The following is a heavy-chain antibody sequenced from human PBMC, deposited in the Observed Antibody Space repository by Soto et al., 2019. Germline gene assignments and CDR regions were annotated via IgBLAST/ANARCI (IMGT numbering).Heavy chain of an antibody. V-gene: IGHV3-30-3*01. Sequence: QVQLVESGGGVVQPGRSLRLSCAASGFTFSSYAMHWVRQAPGKGLEGVAVISYDGSNKYYADSVKGRFTISRDNSKNTLYLQMNSLRAEDTAVYYCARGPSYCSSTSCYDAPYYYYYGMDVWGQGTTVTVSS. J-gene: IGHJ6*02. CDR2: ISYDGSNK. CDR1: GFTFSSYA. D-gene: IGHD2-2*01. CDR3: ARGPSYCSSTSCYDAPYYYYYGMDV.